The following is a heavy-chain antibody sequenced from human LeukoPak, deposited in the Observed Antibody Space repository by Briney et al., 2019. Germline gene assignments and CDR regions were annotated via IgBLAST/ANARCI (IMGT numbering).Heavy chain of an antibody. Sequence: SETLSLTCTVSGGSISSGGYYWSWIRQHPGKGLEWIGYIYYSGSTYYNPSLKSRVTISVDTSKNQFSLKLSSVTAADTAVYYCARRTGYSYESFYFDYWGQGTLVTVSS. J-gene: IGHJ4*02. D-gene: IGHD5-18*01. CDR2: IYYSGST. CDR1: GGSISSGGYY. V-gene: IGHV4-31*03. CDR3: ARRTGYSYESFYFDY.